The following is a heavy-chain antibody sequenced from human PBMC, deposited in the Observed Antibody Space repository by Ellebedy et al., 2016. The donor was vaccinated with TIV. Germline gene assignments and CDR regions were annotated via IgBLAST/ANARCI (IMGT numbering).Heavy chain of an antibody. D-gene: IGHD6-13*01. CDR1: GFTVSSNY. J-gene: IGHJ2*01. CDR3: ASKRFGYSSTWYRGWYFDL. Sequence: GESLKISCAASGFTVSSNYMSCVRQAPGKGLEWVSVIYSGGDTYYADSVKGRFTISRDNSNNTLYLQMNSLRAEDTAVYYCASKRFGYSSTWYRGWYFDLWGRGTLVTVSS. CDR2: IYSGGDT. V-gene: IGHV3-53*01.